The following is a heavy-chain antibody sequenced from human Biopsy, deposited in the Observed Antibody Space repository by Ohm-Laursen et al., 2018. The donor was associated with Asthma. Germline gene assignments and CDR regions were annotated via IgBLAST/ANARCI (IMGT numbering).Heavy chain of an antibody. Sequence: SLRLSCTASGFSFSRYGMHWVRQAPGKGLEWVAVISFDGSNKYYGDSVKGQFTISRDNAKNTVYLQMNSLRAEDSAIYYCAKYSVFYYRGGNDYWGQGIVVTVSS. CDR1: GFSFSRYG. J-gene: IGHJ4*02. D-gene: IGHD1-26*01. CDR3: AKYSVFYYRGGNDY. CDR2: ISFDGSNK. V-gene: IGHV3-30*18.